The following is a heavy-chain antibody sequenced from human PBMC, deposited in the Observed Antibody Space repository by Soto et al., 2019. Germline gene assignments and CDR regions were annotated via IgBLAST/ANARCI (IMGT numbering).Heavy chain of an antibody. Sequence: GGSLRLSCAASGFTFSSYEMNWVRQAPGKGLEWVSYVSSSGSTIYYADSVKGRFTISRDNAKNSLYLQMNSLIAEDTAVYYCAALGDIVATPTGGWFDPWGQGTLVTVSS. J-gene: IGHJ5*02. CDR3: AALGDIVATPTGGWFDP. D-gene: IGHD5-12*01. CDR1: GFTFSSYE. CDR2: VSSSGSTI. V-gene: IGHV3-48*03.